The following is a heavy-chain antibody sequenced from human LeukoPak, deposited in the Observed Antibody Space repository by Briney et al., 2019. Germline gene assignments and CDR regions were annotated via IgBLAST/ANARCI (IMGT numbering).Heavy chain of an antibody. Sequence: GESLKISCAASGFTFSSYSMNWVRQAPGKGLEWVSSISSSSSYIYYADSVKGRFTISRDNAKNSLYLQMNSLRAEDTAVYYCARDYDEGRFDYWGQGTLVTVSS. CDR1: GFTFSSYS. J-gene: IGHJ4*02. CDR2: ISSSSSYI. D-gene: IGHD3-22*01. CDR3: ARDYDEGRFDY. V-gene: IGHV3-21*01.